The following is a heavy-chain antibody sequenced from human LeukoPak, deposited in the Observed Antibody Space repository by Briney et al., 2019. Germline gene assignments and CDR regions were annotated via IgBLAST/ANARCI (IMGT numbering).Heavy chain of an antibody. CDR2: ISSSSSYV. CDR1: GFTFSSYS. Sequence: GGSLRLSCAASGFTFSSYSMNWVRQAPGKGLEWVSSISSSSSYVYYADSVKGRFTISRDNAKNSLYLQMNSLRAEDTAVYYCARDNWGCSSTSCYEDYWGQGTLVTVSS. D-gene: IGHD2-2*01. J-gene: IGHJ4*02. CDR3: ARDNWGCSSTSCYEDY. V-gene: IGHV3-21*01.